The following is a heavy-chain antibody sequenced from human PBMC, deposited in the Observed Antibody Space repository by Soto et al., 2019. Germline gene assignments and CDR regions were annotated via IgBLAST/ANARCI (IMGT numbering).Heavy chain of an antibody. CDR3: ARDLRTVAAYGFDI. D-gene: IGHD4-4*01. Sequence: EVQLVESGGGLVQAGGSLRLPCAASGFTFSDYSINWVRQAPGKGLEWVSTISRIHKIYYADSVKGRFTISRDNAQNSLYLQMNTRRGEDTAVYYCARDLRTVAAYGFDIWGRGTMVTVSS. CDR1: GFTFSDYS. V-gene: IGHV3-21*01. CDR2: ISRIHKI. J-gene: IGHJ3*02.